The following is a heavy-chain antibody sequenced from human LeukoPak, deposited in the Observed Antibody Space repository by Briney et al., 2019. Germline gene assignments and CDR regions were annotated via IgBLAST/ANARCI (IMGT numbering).Heavy chain of an antibody. D-gene: IGHD6-19*01. CDR1: GFTVSSNY. J-gene: IGHJ6*02. Sequence: GGSLRLSCEASGFTVSSNYMSWVRQAPGKGLEWVSVIYSGGSTYYADSVKGRFTISRDNSKNTLYLQMSSLRAEDTAVYYCARDLAWRVAGTDYYCGMDVWGQGTTVTVSS. V-gene: IGHV3-53*01. CDR3: ARDLAWRVAGTDYYCGMDV. CDR2: IYSGGST.